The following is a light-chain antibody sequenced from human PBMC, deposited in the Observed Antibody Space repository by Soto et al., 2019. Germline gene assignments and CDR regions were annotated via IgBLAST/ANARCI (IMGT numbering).Light chain of an antibody. CDR2: DVS. J-gene: IGLJ1*01. CDR3: SSYISTSTLNV. Sequence: QSALTQPASVSGSPGHSITISCSGTSSDVGGYNYVSWYQQHPGKAPKLMMYDVSNRPSGVSNRFSGSKSGNTASLTISGLQAEDEADYYCSSYISTSTLNVFGTGTKRTVL. V-gene: IGLV2-14*03. CDR1: SSDVGGYNY.